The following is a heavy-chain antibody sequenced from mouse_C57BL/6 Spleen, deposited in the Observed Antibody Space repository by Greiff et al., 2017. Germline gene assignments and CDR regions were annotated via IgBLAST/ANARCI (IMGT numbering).Heavy chain of an antibody. J-gene: IGHJ2*01. V-gene: IGHV5-4*01. Sequence: EVQRVESGGGLVKPGGSLKLSCAASGFTFSSYAMSWVRQTPEKRLEWVATISDGGSYTYYPDNVKGRFTISRDNAKNNLYLQMSHLKSEDTAMYYGARDYYGSRAYFDYWGQGTTLTVAS. CDR1: GFTFSSYA. CDR2: ISDGGSYT. CDR3: ARDYYGSRAYFDY. D-gene: IGHD1-1*01.